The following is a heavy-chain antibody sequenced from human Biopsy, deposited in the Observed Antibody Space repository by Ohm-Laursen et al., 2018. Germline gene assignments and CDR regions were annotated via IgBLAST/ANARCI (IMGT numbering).Heavy chain of an antibody. Sequence: SDTLSLTCAVYGESFNGCYWSWIRQTPGKGLEWIGEINHSGRTNYNPSLKSRVTTSVDTSKNQFSLKVRSVTAADTAVYYCVRGVDYYDPYHYYALDVWGQGTTVTVSS. J-gene: IGHJ6*02. CDR3: VRGVDYYDPYHYYALDV. CDR2: INHSGRT. D-gene: IGHD3-22*01. V-gene: IGHV4-34*01. CDR1: GESFNGCY.